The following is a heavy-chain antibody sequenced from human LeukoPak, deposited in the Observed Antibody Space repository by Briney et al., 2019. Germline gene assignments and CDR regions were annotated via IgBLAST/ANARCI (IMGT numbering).Heavy chain of an antibody. CDR2: IKQDGSEK. J-gene: IGHJ4*02. D-gene: IGHD3-16*01. CDR3: ASSPFTFGGVKIDY. V-gene: IGHV3-7*01. CDR1: GFTFSSYW. Sequence: PGGSLRLSCAASGFTFSSYWMNWVRQAPGKGLEWVANIKQDGSEKYYVDSVKGRFTISRDNAKNSLYLQMNSLRAEDTAVYYCASSPFTFGGVKIDYWGQGTLVTVSS.